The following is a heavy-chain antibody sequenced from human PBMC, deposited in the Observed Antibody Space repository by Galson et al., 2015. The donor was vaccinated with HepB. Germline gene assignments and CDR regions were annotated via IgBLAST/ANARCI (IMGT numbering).Heavy chain of an antibody. D-gene: IGHD7-27*01. J-gene: IGHJ4*02. CDR3: VGTTSKDY. V-gene: IGHV3-53*01. CDR1: VFTVRNNY. CDR2: IYSAGSA. Sequence: SLRLSCAASVFTVRNNYMSRVRQAPGKGLEWVSVIYSAGSAYYADSVKGRFAISRDNSENTLYLQMNSLRTEDTAVYYCVGTTSKDYWGQGTLVTVSS.